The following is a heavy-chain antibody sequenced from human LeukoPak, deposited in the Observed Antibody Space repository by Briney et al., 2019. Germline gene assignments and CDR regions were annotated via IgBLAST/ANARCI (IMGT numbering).Heavy chain of an antibody. CDR2: ISGSGGNT. D-gene: IGHD2-2*01. CDR1: GFTFSSYA. V-gene: IGHV3-23*01. J-gene: IGHJ4*02. CDR3: AKDPEIVVVPAADYFDY. Sequence: GGSLRLSCAASGFTFSSYAMSWVRQAPGKGLEWVSTISGSGGNTYYADSVKGRFTISRDNSKNTLYLQMNSLRAEDTAVYYCAKDPEIVVVPAADYFDYWGQGTLVTVSS.